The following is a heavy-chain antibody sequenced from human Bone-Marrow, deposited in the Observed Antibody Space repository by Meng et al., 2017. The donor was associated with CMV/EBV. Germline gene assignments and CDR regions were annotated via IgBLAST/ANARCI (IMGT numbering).Heavy chain of an antibody. D-gene: IGHD2-2*02. Sequence: GGSLRLSCVASGFTFSNYAMSWVRQAPGKGLEWVSSISSSSSYIYYADSVKGRFTISRDNAKNSLYLQMNSLRAEDTAVYYCARAHCSSTSCYRWGFDYWGQGTLVTVSS. CDR1: GFTFSNYA. V-gene: IGHV3-21*01. CDR3: ARAHCSSTSCYRWGFDY. CDR2: ISSSSSYI. J-gene: IGHJ4*02.